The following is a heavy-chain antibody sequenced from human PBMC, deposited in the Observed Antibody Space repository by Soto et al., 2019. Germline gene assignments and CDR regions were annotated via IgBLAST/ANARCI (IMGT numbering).Heavy chain of an antibody. CDR1: GFTVSSNY. Sequence: GGSLRLSCAASGFTVSSNYMSWFRQAPGKGLEWVSVIYSGGSTYYADSVKGRFTISRDNSKNTLYLQMNSLRAEDTAVYYCARDRGTVVTPIGYYYYYGMDVWGQGTTVTVSS. J-gene: IGHJ6*02. CDR3: ARDRGTVVTPIGYYYYYGMDV. CDR2: IYSGGST. V-gene: IGHV3-53*01. D-gene: IGHD2-21*02.